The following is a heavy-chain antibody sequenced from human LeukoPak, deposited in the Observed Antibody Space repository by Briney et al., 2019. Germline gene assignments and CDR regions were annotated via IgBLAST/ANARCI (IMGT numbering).Heavy chain of an antibody. J-gene: IGHJ6*04. CDR2: IYYSGST. V-gene: IGHV4-61*01. D-gene: IGHD5-18*01. CDR1: GGSVSSGSYY. Sequence: SETLSLTCTVSGGSVSSGSYYWSWIRQPPGKGLEWIGYIYYSGSTNYNPSLKSRVTISVDTSKNQFSLKLSSVTAADTAVYYCATRQLWTYYYYGMDVWGKGTTVTVSS. CDR3: ATRQLWTYYYYGMDV.